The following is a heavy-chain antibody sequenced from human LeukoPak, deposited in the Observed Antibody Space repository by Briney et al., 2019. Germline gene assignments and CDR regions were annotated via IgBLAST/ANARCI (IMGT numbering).Heavy chain of an antibody. CDR1: GFTFSSYW. D-gene: IGHD5-12*01. CDR3: AREGRVSGYDFDC. J-gene: IGHJ4*02. V-gene: IGHV3-74*03. Sequence: GGSLRLSCAASGFTFSSYWMHWVRHPQGKGLVWVSRINSDGSSITYADSVKGRFTISRDNAKNTLFLQMNSLRVEDTAVYYCAREGRVSGYDFDCWGQGTLVTVSS. CDR2: INSDGSSI.